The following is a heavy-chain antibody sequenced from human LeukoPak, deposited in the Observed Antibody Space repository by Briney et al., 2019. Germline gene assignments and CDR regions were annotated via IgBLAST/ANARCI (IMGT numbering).Heavy chain of an antibody. J-gene: IGHJ6*03. CDR1: GYTFTGYY. D-gene: IGHD4-23*01. V-gene: IGHV1-2*02. Sequence: ASVKVSCKASGYTFTGYYMHWVRQAPGQGLEWMGWINPNSGGTNYAQKFQGRVTMTRDTSISTAYMELSRLRSDDTAVYYCARAGNVGPTVVTYYYYYYMDVWGKGTTVTVSS. CDR2: INPNSGGT. CDR3: ARAGNVGPTVVTYYYYYYMDV.